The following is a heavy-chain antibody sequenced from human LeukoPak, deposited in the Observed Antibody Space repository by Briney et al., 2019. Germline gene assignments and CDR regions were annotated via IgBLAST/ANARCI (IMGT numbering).Heavy chain of an antibody. CDR2: IYSAGAT. D-gene: IGHD3-22*01. CDR1: GFTVRSNY. CDR3: ARGSDYDRSGYFYIMES. J-gene: IGHJ5*02. Sequence: GGSLRLSCAASGFTVRSNYMSWVRQAPGKGLEWVSVIYSAGATYYSDSVEGRFTISRDNSKNTLYLQMNSLRAEDTAVYYCARGSDYDRSGYFYIMESWGQGTLVTVSS. V-gene: IGHV3-53*01.